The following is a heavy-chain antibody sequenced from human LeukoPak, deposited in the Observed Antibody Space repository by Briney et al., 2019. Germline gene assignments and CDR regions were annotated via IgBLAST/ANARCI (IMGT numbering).Heavy chain of an antibody. J-gene: IGHJ4*02. CDR2: LYYSGST. CDR1: GGSISSSSYY. Sequence: SETLSLTCTVSGGSISSSSYYWGWIRQPPGKGLEYIGSLYYSGSTYYNPSLKSRVTISVDTSKNQFSLKLSSVTAADTAVYYCARLSSYGSGSYYPYYFDYWGQGTLVTVSS. D-gene: IGHD3-10*01. V-gene: IGHV4-39*01. CDR3: ARLSSYGSGSYYPYYFDY.